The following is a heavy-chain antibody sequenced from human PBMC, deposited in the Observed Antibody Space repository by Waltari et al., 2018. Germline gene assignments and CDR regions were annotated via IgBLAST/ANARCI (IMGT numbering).Heavy chain of an antibody. J-gene: IGHJ2*01. CDR2: ISSSGSTI. Sequence: EVQLVESGGGLVQPGGSLRLSCAASGFTFSSYEMNWVRQAQGKGLEWVSYISSSGSTIYYADSVKGRFTISRDNAKNSLYLQMNSLRAEDTAVYYCARADYDILTGYFLDLWGRGTLVTVSS. D-gene: IGHD3-9*01. V-gene: IGHV3-48*03. CDR3: ARADYDILTGYFLDL. CDR1: GFTFSSYE.